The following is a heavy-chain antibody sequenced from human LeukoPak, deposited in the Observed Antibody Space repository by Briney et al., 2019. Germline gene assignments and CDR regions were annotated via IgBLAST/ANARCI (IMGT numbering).Heavy chain of an antibody. V-gene: IGHV4-4*02. CDR1: GGSISTNNW. D-gene: IGHD3-22*01. J-gene: IGHJ4*02. CDR3: ARGDDSGYYDYFDY. CDR2: NYHTGST. Sequence: PSETLSLTCAVSGGSISTNNWWSWVRQPPGKGLEWIGENYHTGSTNYSPSLRSRVTMSIDKSNNQFSLNLNSVTAADTAVYYCARGDDSGYYDYFDYWGQGALVTVSS.